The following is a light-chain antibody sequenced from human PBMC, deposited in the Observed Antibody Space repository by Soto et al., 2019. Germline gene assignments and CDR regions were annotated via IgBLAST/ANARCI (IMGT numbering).Light chain of an antibody. CDR3: SSYTNSSTQV. CDR1: SSDVGGYNY. V-gene: IGLV2-14*01. J-gene: IGLJ1*01. Sequence: VLTQPASVSGSPGQSITISCTGTSSDVGGYNYVSCCQQHPGKAPKLMIYEVSNRPSGVSNRFSGPKSGNTASLTISGLQAEDEADYYCSSYTNSSTQVFGTGTKVTVL. CDR2: EVS.